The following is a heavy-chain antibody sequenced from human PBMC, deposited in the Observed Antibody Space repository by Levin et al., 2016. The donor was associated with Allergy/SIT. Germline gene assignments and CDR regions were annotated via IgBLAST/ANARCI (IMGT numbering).Heavy chain of an antibody. Sequence: GGSLRLSCAASGFTFSSYSMNWVRQAPGKGLEWVSSISSSSSYIYYADSVKGRFTISRDNAKNSLYLQMNSLRAEDTAVYYCARDRRYCSSTSCYFPAYYYYGMDVWGQGTTVTVSS. CDR3: ARDRRYCSSTSCYFPAYYYYGMDV. J-gene: IGHJ6*02. D-gene: IGHD2-2*01. CDR1: GFTFSSYS. V-gene: IGHV3-21*01. CDR2: ISSSSSYI.